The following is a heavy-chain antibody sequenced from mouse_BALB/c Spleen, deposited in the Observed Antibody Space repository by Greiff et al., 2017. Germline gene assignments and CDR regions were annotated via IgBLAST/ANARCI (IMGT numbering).Heavy chain of an antibody. Sequence: DVKLVESGGGLVQPGGSLKLSCAASGFTFSSYGMSWVRQTPDKRLELVATINSNGGSTYYPDSVKGRFTISRDNAKNTLYLQMSSLKSEDTAMYYCARGEIYYGYDVFAYWGQGTLVTVSA. CDR1: GFTFSSYG. CDR3: ARGEIYYGYDVFAY. J-gene: IGHJ3*01. D-gene: IGHD2-2*01. V-gene: IGHV5-6-3*01. CDR2: INSNGGST.